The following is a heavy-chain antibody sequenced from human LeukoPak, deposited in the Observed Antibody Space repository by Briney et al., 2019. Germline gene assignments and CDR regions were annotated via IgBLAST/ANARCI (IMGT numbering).Heavy chain of an antibody. CDR3: ARVSSSWDS. CDR2: IKQDGSEK. Sequence: GGSLRLSCAASGFTFSSYAMSWVRQAPGKGLEWVANIKQDGSEKYYVDSVKGRFTISRDNAKNSLYLQMNSLRAEDTAVYYCARVSSSWDSWGQGTLVTVSS. D-gene: IGHD6-13*01. V-gene: IGHV3-7*01. J-gene: IGHJ4*02. CDR1: GFTFSSYA.